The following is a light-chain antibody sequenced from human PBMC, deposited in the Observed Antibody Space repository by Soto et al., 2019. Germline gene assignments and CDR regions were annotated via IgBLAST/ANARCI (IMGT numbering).Light chain of an antibody. CDR2: DAT. CDR1: QGVSRG. V-gene: IGKV1-13*02. Sequence: AIQLTQSPSSLSASVGARVIITCRASQGVSRGLAWYQQLPGRPPKLLIYDATSFESGVPSRFSGSGSGTEFTLTISSLQPEDLATYYCQQCSGPLTFGGGTKVEIK. CDR3: QQCSGPLT. J-gene: IGKJ4*01.